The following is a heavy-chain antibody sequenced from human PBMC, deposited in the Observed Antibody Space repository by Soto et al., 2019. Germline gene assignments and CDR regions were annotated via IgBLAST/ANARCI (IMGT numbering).Heavy chain of an antibody. J-gene: IGHJ4*02. D-gene: IGHD3-9*01. V-gene: IGHV4-31*03. CDR2: IYYSGST. CDR3: ARHAPHGPHVLRYFDWLLWGYFDY. Sequence: PLETLSLTCTVSGGSISSGGYYWSWIRQHPGKGLEWIGYIYYSGSTYYNPSLKSRVTISVDTSKNQFSLKLSSVTAADTAVYYCARHAPHGPHVLRYFDWLLWGYFDYWGQGTLVTVSS. CDR1: GGSISSGGYY.